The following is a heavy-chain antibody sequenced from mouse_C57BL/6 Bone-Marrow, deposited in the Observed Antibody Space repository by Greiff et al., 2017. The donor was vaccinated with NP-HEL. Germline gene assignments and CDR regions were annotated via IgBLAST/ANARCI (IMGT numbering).Heavy chain of an antibody. CDR3: ARDLIGSEYYYAMDY. CDR2: INYDGSST. D-gene: IGHD1-1*01. J-gene: IGHJ4*01. Sequence: EVKLVESEGGLVQPGRSMKLSCTASGFTFSDYYMAWVRQVPEKGLEWVANINYDGSSTYYLDSLKSRFIISRDNAKNILYLQMSSLKSEDTATYYCARDLIGSEYYYAMDYWGQGTSVTVSS. CDR1: GFTFSDYY. V-gene: IGHV5-16*01.